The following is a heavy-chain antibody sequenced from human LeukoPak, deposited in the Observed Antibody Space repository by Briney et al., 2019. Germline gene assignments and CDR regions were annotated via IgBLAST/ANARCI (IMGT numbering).Heavy chain of an antibody. J-gene: IGHJ6*02. V-gene: IGHV1-2*02. Sequence: GASVKVSCKASGYTFTGYYMHWVRQAPGQGLEWMGWINPNSGGTNYAQKFQGRVTMTRDTSISTAYMELSRLTSDDTAVYYCARDRYSSSWYGMDVWGQGTTVTVSS. CDR1: GYTFTGYY. CDR2: INPNSGGT. CDR3: ARDRYSSSWYGMDV. D-gene: IGHD6-13*01.